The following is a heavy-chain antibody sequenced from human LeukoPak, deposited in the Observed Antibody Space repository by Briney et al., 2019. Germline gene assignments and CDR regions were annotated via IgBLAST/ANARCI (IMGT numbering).Heavy chain of an antibody. Sequence: PSQTLSLTFTVSGGSISSGGYYWSWIRQHPGKGLEWIGYIFYSGSTNYNPSLKSRVTISVDTSKNQFSLKLSSVTAADTAVYYCATTKRGDSNGYYYGEGDYWGQGTLVTVSS. CDR2: IFYSGST. CDR3: ATTKRGDSNGYYYGEGDY. V-gene: IGHV4-31*03. J-gene: IGHJ4*02. D-gene: IGHD3-22*01. CDR1: GGSISSGGYY.